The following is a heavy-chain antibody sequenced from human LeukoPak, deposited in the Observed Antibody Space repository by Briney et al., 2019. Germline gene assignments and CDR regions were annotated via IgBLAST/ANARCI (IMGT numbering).Heavy chain of an antibody. V-gene: IGHV3-30-3*01. Sequence: PGGSLRLSCAASGFTFSSYAMHWVRQASGKGLEWVAVISYDGSNKYYADSVKGRFTISRDNSKNTLYLQMNSLRAEDTAVYYCASPRQSYGSGSYAIDYWGQGTLVTVSS. D-gene: IGHD3-10*01. J-gene: IGHJ4*02. CDR2: ISYDGSNK. CDR3: ASPRQSYGSGSYAIDY. CDR1: GFTFSSYA.